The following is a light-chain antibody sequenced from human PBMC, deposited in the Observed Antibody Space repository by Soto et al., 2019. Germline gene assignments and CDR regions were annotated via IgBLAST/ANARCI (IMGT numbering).Light chain of an antibody. J-gene: IGKJ4*01. CDR1: QSVSNY. CDR2: DAS. V-gene: IGKV3-11*01. Sequence: EIVMTQSPATLSLSPGERATLSCRASQSVSNYLAWYQQKPGQAPRLLIYDASNRASGTPARFSGGGSGTDFTLTISSLEPEDSAVYYCQQRSVWVTFGGGTKVEIK. CDR3: QQRSVWVT.